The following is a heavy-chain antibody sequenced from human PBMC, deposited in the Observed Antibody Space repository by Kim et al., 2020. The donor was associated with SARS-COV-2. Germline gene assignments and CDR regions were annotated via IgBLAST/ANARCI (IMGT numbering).Heavy chain of an antibody. J-gene: IGHJ4*02. V-gene: IGHV4-31*02. CDR3: ARARNYDSSGYYFDY. D-gene: IGHD3-22*01. Sequence: PSLKSRVTRSVDTSKTQFSRKLRSVTAEDTAVYYCARARNYDSSGYYFDYWGQGTLVTVSS.